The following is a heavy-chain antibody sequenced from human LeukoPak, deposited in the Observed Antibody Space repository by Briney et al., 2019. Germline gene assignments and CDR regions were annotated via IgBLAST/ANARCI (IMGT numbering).Heavy chain of an antibody. CDR1: GFTISSCR. V-gene: IGHV3-7*02. D-gene: IGHD2/OR15-2a*01. CDR2: IKQDGSEN. Sequence: GGSLRLSCAASGFTISSCRMNCVRQAPGKGLEWVANIKQDGSENYYVDSVKGRFTISRDNAKNSLYMQMNSLRDEDTAVYYCVRVSSWYLDLWGRGTLVTGSS. CDR3: VRVSSWYLDL. J-gene: IGHJ2*01.